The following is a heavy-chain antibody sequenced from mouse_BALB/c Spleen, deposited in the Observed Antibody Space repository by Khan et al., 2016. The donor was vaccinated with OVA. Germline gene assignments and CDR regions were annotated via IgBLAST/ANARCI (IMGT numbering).Heavy chain of an antibody. CDR1: GYTFTTYW. J-gene: IGHJ2*01. Sequence: VQLQESGAELAKPGASVKMSCKASGYTFTTYWMHWVKQRPGQGLEWIGYINPTSGYTDYNDKFKDRATLSADKSTSTAYMQLNSLTSEDSAVSYGTRERIDYWGQGTTLTVSA. V-gene: IGHV1-7*01. CDR3: TRERIDY. CDR2: INPTSGYT.